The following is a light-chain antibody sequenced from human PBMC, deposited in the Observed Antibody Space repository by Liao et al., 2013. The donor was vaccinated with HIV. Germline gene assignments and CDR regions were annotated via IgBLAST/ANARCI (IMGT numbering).Light chain of an antibody. CDR2: QDS. J-gene: IGLJ1*01. V-gene: IGLV3-21*02. Sequence: SYELTQPPSMSVSPGQTARITCGGNNIGSKSVHWYQQKPGQSPVLVIYQDSLRPSGIPERFSASNSGNTATLTISETQAMDEADYYCQAWDATATGYVFGSGTKVTVL. CDR1: NIGSKS. CDR3: QAWDATATGYV.